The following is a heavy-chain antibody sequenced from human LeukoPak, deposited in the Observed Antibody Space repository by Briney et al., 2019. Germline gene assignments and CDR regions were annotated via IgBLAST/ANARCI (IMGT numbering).Heavy chain of an antibody. D-gene: IGHD2/OR15-2a*01. V-gene: IGHV4-59*01. Sequence: SETLSLTCTVSGDSISSYYWSWIRQPPGKGLEWIGYIYNSGSTNYNPSLKSRVTISVDTSKNHFSLKLTSVTAADTAVYYCARLSWPGRGSRFDPWGQGTLVTVSS. CDR3: ARLSWPGRGSRFDP. CDR1: GDSISSYY. CDR2: IYNSGST. J-gene: IGHJ5*02.